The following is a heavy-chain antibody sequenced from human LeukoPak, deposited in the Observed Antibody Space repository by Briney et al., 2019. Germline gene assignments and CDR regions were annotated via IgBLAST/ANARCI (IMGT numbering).Heavy chain of an antibody. Sequence: PSETLSLTCTVSGGSLSSYYWSWIRQPPGKGLEWIGYIYYSGSTNYNPSLKSRVTISVDTSKNQFSLKLSSVTAADTAVYYCARGIAAAGTGGFDYWGQGTLVTVSS. CDR1: GGSLSSYY. D-gene: IGHD6-13*01. CDR3: ARGIAAAGTGGFDY. J-gene: IGHJ4*02. CDR2: IYYSGST. V-gene: IGHV4-59*01.